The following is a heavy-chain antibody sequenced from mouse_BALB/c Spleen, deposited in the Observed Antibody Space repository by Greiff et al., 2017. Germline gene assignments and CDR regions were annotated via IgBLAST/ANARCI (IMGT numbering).Heavy chain of an antibody. CDR2: ISSGGST. CDR3: ARGRMINPPDAMDY. D-gene: IGHD2-4*01. CDR1: GFTFSSYA. V-gene: IGHV5-6-5*01. J-gene: IGHJ4*01. Sequence: EVHLVESGGGLVKPGGSLKLSCAASGFTFSSYAMSWVRQTPEKRLEWVASISSGGSTYYPDSVKGRFTISRDNARNILYLQMSSLRSEDTAMYYCARGRMINPPDAMDYWGQGTSVTVSS.